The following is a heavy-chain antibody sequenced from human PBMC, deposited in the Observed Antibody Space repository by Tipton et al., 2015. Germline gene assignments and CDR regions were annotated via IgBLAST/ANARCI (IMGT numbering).Heavy chain of an antibody. D-gene: IGHD3-22*01. CDR1: GFTLSTYW. J-gene: IGHJ4*02. CDR2: ITTNGYST. Sequence: SLRLSCAASGFTLSTYWMSWVRQAPGKGLEYASAITTNGYSTYYADSVRGRFTISRDNSKNTLYLQMSSLRAEDTAVYYCVKDGYYYDSGGYSPLDYSGQGTLVTVSS. CDR3: VKDGYYYDSGGYSPLDY. V-gene: IGHV3-64D*08.